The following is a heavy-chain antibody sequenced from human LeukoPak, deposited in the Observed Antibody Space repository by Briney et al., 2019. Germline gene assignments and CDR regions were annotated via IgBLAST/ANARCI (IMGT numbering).Heavy chain of an antibody. Sequence: GVSLRLSCAASGFIFSSYAMHWVRQSPGKGLEYVSGITSNGGSTYYANSVKGRFTISRDNSKNTLYLQMGRLSTKDMAVYYCARYESQYDILGHFQHWGQGTLVSVSS. J-gene: IGHJ1*01. V-gene: IGHV3-64*01. CDR3: ARYESQYDILGHFQH. CDR1: GFIFSSYA. D-gene: IGHD3-9*01. CDR2: ITSNGGST.